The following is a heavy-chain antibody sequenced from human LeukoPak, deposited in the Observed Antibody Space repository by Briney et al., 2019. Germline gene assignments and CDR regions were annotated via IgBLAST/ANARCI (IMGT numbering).Heavy chain of an antibody. CDR1: GGSVSSGSYY. Sequence: SETLSLTCTVSGGSVSSGSYYWSWIRQPPGKGLEWTGYIYYSGSTNYNPSLKSRVTISVDTSKNQFSLKLSSVTAADTAVYYCARDPYDSSGYLFDYWGQGTLVTVSS. CDR2: IYYSGST. V-gene: IGHV4-61*01. CDR3: ARDPYDSSGYLFDY. J-gene: IGHJ4*02. D-gene: IGHD3-22*01.